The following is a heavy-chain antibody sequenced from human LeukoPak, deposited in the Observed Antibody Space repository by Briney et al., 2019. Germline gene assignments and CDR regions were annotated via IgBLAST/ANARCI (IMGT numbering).Heavy chain of an antibody. CDR1: GYTFTNYG. Sequence: ASAKVSCKASGYTFTNYGISWVRQAPGQGLEWMGWISVYNGNTNYAQKLQGRVTMTTDTSTSTAYMELRSLRSDDTAVYYCARANYDTTGYYFPEYFQHWGQGTLVTVSS. V-gene: IGHV1-18*01. J-gene: IGHJ1*01. CDR2: ISVYNGNT. CDR3: ARANYDTTGYYFPEYFQH. D-gene: IGHD3-22*01.